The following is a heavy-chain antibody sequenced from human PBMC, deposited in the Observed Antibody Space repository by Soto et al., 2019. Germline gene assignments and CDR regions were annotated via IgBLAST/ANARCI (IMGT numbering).Heavy chain of an antibody. J-gene: IGHJ3*02. CDR2: INPNSGGT. Sequence: ASVKVSCKASGYTFTGYYMHWVRQAPGQGLEWMGWINPNSGGTNYAQKFQGWVTMTRDTSISTAYMELSMLRSDDTAVYYCARGPWWLVFPLWPASEVLNDAFDIWGQGTMVTVSS. D-gene: IGHD6-19*01. CDR3: ARGPWWLVFPLWPASEVLNDAFDI. V-gene: IGHV1-2*04. CDR1: GYTFTGYY.